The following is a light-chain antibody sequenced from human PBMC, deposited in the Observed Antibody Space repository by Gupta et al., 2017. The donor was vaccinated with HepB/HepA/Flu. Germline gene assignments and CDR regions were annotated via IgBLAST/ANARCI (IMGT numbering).Light chain of an antibody. V-gene: IGLV2-14*03. CDR1: SSVVGGYNY. Sequence: SALTPPASVSASSGQSTTISCPGTSSVVGGYNYVSWYQHHPGKAPKLMIYDVSNRPSGVSNRFSGSKSGNTASLTISGLQAEDEADYYCSSYTSSREVVFGGGTKLTVL. J-gene: IGLJ2*01. CDR3: SSYTSSREVV. CDR2: DVS.